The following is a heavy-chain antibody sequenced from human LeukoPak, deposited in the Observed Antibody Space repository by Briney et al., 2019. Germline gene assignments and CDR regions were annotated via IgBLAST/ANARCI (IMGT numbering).Heavy chain of an antibody. J-gene: IGHJ6*02. CDR1: GFTFSSSA. D-gene: IGHD2-2*01. Sequence: GGSLRLSCAASGFTFSSSAMHWVRQAPGKGLEWVSVIYSGGSTYYADSVKGRFTISRDNSKNTLYLQMNSLRAEDTAVYYCARDSTRYCSSTSCLKYYYYGMDVWGQGTTVTVSS. V-gene: IGHV3-66*01. CDR2: IYSGGST. CDR3: ARDSTRYCSSTSCLKYYYYGMDV.